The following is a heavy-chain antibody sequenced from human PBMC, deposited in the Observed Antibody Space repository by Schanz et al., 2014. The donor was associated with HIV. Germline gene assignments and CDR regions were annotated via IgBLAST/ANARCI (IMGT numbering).Heavy chain of an antibody. CDR1: AFTFSSYA. D-gene: IGHD3-22*01. CDR3: ARDVSHDSSGHYSDYYYGMDV. CDR2: ISYDGSNK. V-gene: IGHV3-30-3*01. J-gene: IGHJ6*02. Sequence: QVQLVESGGGVVQPGRSLRLSCAASAFTFSSYAMHWVRQAPGKGLEWVAVISYDGSNKNYADSVKGRFTISRDNSKNTLYLQMNSLRAEDTAVYYCARDVSHDSSGHYSDYYYGMDVWGQGTTVTVSS.